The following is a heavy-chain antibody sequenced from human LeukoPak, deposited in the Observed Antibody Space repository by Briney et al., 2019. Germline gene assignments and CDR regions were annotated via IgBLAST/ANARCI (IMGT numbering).Heavy chain of an antibody. CDR1: GFSISNDW. D-gene: IGHD3-10*01. J-gene: IGHJ4*02. Sequence: GGSLRLSCAASGFSISNDWMSWVRQAPGKGLEWVARVKSRSAGETTDYSAPVKGRFTISRDDAKNTLYLQMNSLKTADTAVYYCTLIQGWGSGSYYRDFWGQGTLVTVSS. CDR2: VKSRSAGETT. V-gene: IGHV3-15*01. CDR3: TLIQGWGSGSYYRDF.